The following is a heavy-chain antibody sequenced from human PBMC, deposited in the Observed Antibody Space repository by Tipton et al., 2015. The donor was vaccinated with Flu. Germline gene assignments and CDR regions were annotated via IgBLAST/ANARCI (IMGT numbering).Heavy chain of an antibody. V-gene: IGHV3-30*18. Sequence: SLRLSCAASGFIFSRYAMSWVRQAPGKGLEWVALVSYGGRDKYYADSVKGRFTISRDISKNTLYLQMNSLRAEDTAIYYCAKVIPEKVSGLDYWGQGTLVTVSS. CDR2: VSYGGRDK. D-gene: IGHD5/OR15-5a*01. CDR3: AKVIPEKVSGLDY. CDR1: GFIFSRYA. J-gene: IGHJ4*02.